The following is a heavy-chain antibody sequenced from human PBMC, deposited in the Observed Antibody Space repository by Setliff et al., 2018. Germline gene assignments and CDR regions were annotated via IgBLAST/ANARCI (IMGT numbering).Heavy chain of an antibody. CDR1: GFTFSTHA. J-gene: IGHJ4*02. Sequence: LRLSCATSGFTFSTHAMHWARQAPGKGLDWVAMIWSDGNTTYYADSVKGRFTVSRDNSKNTLYLQMNSLRVEDTAVYYCVTDPPFSGWSFDSWGQGTQVTVSS. CDR3: VTDPPFSGWSFDS. V-gene: IGHV3-33*01. D-gene: IGHD6-19*01. CDR2: IWSDGNTT.